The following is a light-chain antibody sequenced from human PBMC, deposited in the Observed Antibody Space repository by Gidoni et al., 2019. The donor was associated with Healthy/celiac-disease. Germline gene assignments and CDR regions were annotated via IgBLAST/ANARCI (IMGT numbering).Light chain of an antibody. J-gene: IGLJ1*01. CDR2: EVS. Sequence: QSALTQPPSASRSPGQSVTISCTGTSSDVGGYNYLSWYQQHPGKAPKLMIYEVSKRPSGVPDRFSGSKSGNTASLTVSGLQAEDEADYYCSSYAGSNNYVFGTGTKVTVL. CDR1: SSDVGGYNY. V-gene: IGLV2-8*01. CDR3: SSYAGSNNYV.